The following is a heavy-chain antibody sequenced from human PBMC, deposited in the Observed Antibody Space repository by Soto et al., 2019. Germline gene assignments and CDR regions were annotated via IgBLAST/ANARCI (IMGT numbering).Heavy chain of an antibody. Sequence: EVQLVESGGGLVKPGGSLRLSCAASGFTFSLAWMSWVRQAPGKGLEWVGHIKTNTDGGTTGYAAPVKGRFTILRDDSKNTLYLQMSSLKTEDTAVYYCTTGLLFDDWGQGTLVTVSS. CDR1: GFTFSLAW. CDR2: IKTNTDGGTT. V-gene: IGHV3-15*01. CDR3: TTGLLFDD. J-gene: IGHJ4*02.